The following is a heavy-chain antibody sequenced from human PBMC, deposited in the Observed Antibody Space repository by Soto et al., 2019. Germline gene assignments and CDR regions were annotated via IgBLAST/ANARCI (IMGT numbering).Heavy chain of an antibody. Sequence: QVQLVQSGAEVKKPGSSVKVSCKASGGTFSSYTISWVRQAPGQGLEWMGRIIPILGIANYAQKFQGRVTITADKSTSTAYMELSSLRSEDTAVYYCASDGGDYSGSGSYVPSDYWGQGALVTVSS. CDR3: ASDGGDYSGSGSYVPSDY. CDR2: IIPILGIA. D-gene: IGHD3-10*01. V-gene: IGHV1-69*02. J-gene: IGHJ4*02. CDR1: GGTFSSYT.